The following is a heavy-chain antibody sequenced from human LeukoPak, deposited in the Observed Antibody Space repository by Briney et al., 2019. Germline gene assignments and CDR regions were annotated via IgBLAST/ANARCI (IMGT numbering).Heavy chain of an antibody. Sequence: ASVNVSCKASGYTFTTYGISWVRLAPGQGLEWMGWISAYNGNTNYAQQFQGRVTMTTDTSVSTAYMELRSLRSDDTAVYYCARDLVAVRPGWFDPWGQGSLVTVSS. CDR3: ARDLVAVRPGWFDP. CDR1: GYTFTTYG. J-gene: IGHJ5*02. CDR2: ISAYNGNT. D-gene: IGHD6-6*01. V-gene: IGHV1-18*01.